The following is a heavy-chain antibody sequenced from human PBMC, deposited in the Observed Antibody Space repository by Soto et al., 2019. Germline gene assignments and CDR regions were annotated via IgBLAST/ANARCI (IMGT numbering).Heavy chain of an antibody. CDR1: GFTFVTSA. V-gene: IGHV3-7*01. D-gene: IGHD3-3*01. J-gene: IGHJ4*02. Sequence: GGSLRLSCAASGFTFVTSAMSWVRQAPGKGREWVPNINQNGSEKYYVDSVNGRFTISRDNAKNSLYLQMNSLRAEDTAVYYCATLRFLDALDYWGQGTLVTISS. CDR3: ATLRFLDALDY. CDR2: INQNGSEK.